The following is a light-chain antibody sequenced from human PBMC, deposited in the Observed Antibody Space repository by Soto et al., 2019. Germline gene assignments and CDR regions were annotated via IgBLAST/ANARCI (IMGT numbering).Light chain of an antibody. Sequence: QPALTQPSSVSGSPGQAITIACTGTISDVGGYNYVSWYQQHPGKAPKLMIYEVSNRPSGVSNRFSGYKSGNTASLTISGLQAEDEADYCCSSYTSSSTYGFGTGTKVTV. J-gene: IGLJ1*01. CDR1: ISDVGGYNY. CDR2: EVS. CDR3: SSYTSSSTYG. V-gene: IGLV2-14*01.